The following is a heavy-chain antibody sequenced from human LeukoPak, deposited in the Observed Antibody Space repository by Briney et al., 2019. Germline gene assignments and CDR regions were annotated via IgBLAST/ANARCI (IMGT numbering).Heavy chain of an antibody. Sequence: GESLKVSCKGSGYSFTSYWIGWVRQMPGKGLEWMGIIYPGDSDTRYSSSFQGQVTISTDKSISTAYLQWSSLKTSDTAMYYCARLKGPGLYFGSTSCLKPYYYYYYMDVWGIGTTVSVSS. CDR2: IYPGDSDT. CDR3: ARLKGPGLYFGSTSCLKPYYYYYYMDV. V-gene: IGHV5-51*01. CDR1: GYSFTSYW. J-gene: IGHJ6*03. D-gene: IGHD2-2*01.